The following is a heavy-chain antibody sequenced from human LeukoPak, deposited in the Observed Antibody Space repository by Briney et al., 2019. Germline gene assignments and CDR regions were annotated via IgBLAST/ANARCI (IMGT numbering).Heavy chain of an antibody. D-gene: IGHD3-9*01. Sequence: ASVKVSCKASGGTFSSYAISWVRQAPGQGLEWMGRIIPILGIANYAQKFQGRVTITADKSTSTAYMELSSLRSEDTAVYYCARGPLMGDILTGYSLDNWFDPWGQGTLVTVSS. CDR2: IIPILGIA. CDR1: GGTFSSYA. J-gene: IGHJ5*02. V-gene: IGHV1-69*04. CDR3: ARGPLMGDILTGYSLDNWFDP.